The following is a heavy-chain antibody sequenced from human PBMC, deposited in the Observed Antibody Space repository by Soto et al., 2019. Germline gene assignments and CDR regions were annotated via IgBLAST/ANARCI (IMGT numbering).Heavy chain of an antibody. V-gene: IGHV3-53*01. D-gene: IGHD3-22*01. CDR2: IYSGGST. CDR3: ARDRVESGYPEYFQH. J-gene: IGHJ1*01. CDR1: GFTVSSNY. Sequence: GGSLRLSCTASGFTVSSNYMSWVRQAPGKGLEWVSVIYSGGSTYYADSVKGRFTISRDNSKNTLYLQMNSLRAEDTAVYYCARDRVESGYPEYFQHWGQGTLVTVSS.